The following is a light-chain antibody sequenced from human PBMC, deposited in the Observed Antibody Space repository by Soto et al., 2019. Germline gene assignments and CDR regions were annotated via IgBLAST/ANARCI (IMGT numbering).Light chain of an antibody. CDR1: QSLSTTD. CDR3: QQYGSLPYT. Sequence: EIVLTQSPGTLSLSPGKRATLSCSASQSLSTTDLVWYQHKSGQPPRLVIHGTFSTASGIPARFSGSGSGTDFTLTISRLEPEDAAVYYCQQYGSLPYTCGRGKRLEIQ. CDR2: GTF. V-gene: IGKV3-20*01. J-gene: IGKJ5*01.